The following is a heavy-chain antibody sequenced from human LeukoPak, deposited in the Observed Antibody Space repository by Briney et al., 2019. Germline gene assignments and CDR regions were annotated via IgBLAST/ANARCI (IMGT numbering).Heavy chain of an antibody. J-gene: IGHJ6*02. V-gene: IGHV3-74*01. CDR3: ASESRMPYYYGMDV. Sequence: GGSLRLSCAASGFTFSSYWMHWVRQAPGKGLVWVSRINSDGSSTSYADSVKGRFTISRDNAKNTLYLQMNSLRAEDTAVYYCASESRMPYYYGMDVWGQVTTVTVSS. CDR1: GFTFSSYW. D-gene: IGHD5/OR15-5a*01. CDR2: INSDGSST.